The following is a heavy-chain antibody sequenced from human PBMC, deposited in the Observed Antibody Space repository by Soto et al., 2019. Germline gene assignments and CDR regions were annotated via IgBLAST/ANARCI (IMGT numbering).Heavy chain of an antibody. CDR3: VRGKSYSVYDF. CDR2: FYPSGSA. D-gene: IGHD5-12*01. Sequence: SETLSLTCSVSGGSMTGHAWVLVRQAAGKGLEWIGHFYPSGSASYNPTLRSRLTMSLDTSHNHFFLNLTSATTADTAVYYCVRGKSYSVYDFWGPGTLVTSPQ. V-gene: IGHV4-4*07. CDR1: GGSMTGHA. J-gene: IGHJ4*02.